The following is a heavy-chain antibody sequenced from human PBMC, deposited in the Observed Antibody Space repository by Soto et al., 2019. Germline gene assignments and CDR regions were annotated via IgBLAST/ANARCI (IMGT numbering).Heavy chain of an antibody. CDR1: GYRFAGYC. CDR2: IDPSDSQT. Sequence: GESLKTSCKGSGYRFAGYCITWVSQKPGKGLGWMGRIDPSDSQTYYSPSFRGHVTISATKSLTTVFLQWSSLRASDTAMYYCARQIYDSDTGPNFQYYFDPWGQGTPVTVSS. D-gene: IGHD3-22*01. CDR3: ARQIYDSDTGPNFQYYFDP. J-gene: IGHJ4*02. V-gene: IGHV5-10-1*01.